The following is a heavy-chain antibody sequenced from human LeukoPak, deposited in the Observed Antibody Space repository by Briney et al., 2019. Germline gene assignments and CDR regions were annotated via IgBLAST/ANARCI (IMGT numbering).Heavy chain of an antibody. CDR2: IGGTGRT. D-gene: IGHD1-1*01. CDR3: AKDMTTRGAFDI. CDR1: GFAFSSYV. Sequence: GGSLRLSCAASGFAFSSYVINWVRQAPGKGLEWVSAIGGTGRTYYADPVKGRFTISRANSKNTVFLQMNSLRAEDTAIFYCAKDMTTRGAFDIWGQGTMVTVSS. J-gene: IGHJ3*02. V-gene: IGHV3-23*01.